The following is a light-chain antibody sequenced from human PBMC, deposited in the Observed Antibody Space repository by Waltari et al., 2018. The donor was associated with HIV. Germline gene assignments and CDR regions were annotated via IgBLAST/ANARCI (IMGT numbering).Light chain of an antibody. Sequence: QAGLTQPPSVSKGLRQTATLTCTGNSDNVGNRGAAWLQQHQGHPPKLLSYRNNNRPSVISEGLSAPRSGNTASLTITGLRPEDEADYYCSAWDSSLSAWVFGGGTKLTVL. J-gene: IGLJ3*02. CDR1: SDNVGNRG. CDR3: SAWDSSLSAWV. V-gene: IGLV10-54*01. CDR2: RNN.